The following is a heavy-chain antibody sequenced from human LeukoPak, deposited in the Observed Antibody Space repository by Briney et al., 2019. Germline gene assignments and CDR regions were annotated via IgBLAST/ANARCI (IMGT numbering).Heavy chain of an antibody. J-gene: IGHJ4*02. CDR3: AKDWGKDIVATIVAPPVDY. D-gene: IGHD5-12*01. V-gene: IGHV3-23*01. Sequence: GGSLRLSCAASGFTFSSYAMSWVRQAPGKGLEWVSAISGSGGSTYYADSVKGRFTISRDNSKNTLYLQMNSLRAEDTAVYYCAKDWGKDIVATIVAPPVDYWGQGTLVTVSS. CDR1: GFTFSSYA. CDR2: ISGSGGST.